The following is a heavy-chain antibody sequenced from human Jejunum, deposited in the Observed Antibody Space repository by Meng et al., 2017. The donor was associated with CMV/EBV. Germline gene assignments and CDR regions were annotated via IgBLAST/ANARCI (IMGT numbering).Heavy chain of an antibody. CDR2: MSSSGST. V-gene: IGHV4-4*07. Sequence: EVGPGLVKPSETLSRTCSVSGGPITSYFWSWIRQPAGKGMEWIGRMSSSGSTYYNPSLKSRVTMSMDTAKNQFSLKLTSVTAADTAMYYCARDSSTSFDYWGQGTLVTVSS. CDR1: GGPITSYF. J-gene: IGHJ4*02. CDR3: ARDSSTSFDY.